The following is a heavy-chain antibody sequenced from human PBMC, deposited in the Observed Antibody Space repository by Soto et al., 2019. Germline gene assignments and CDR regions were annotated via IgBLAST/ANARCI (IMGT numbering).Heavy chain of an antibody. Sequence: EVQLVESGENLVQPGGSLRLSCAASGFTFSSYEMNWVRQAPGKGLEWVSYISSSGNTIYYADSVKGRFTISRDNAKKSLYLQMDSLRIEDTAVYCCARGRDMATIGPWGQGTLVTVSS. CDR1: GFTFSSYE. V-gene: IGHV3-48*03. D-gene: IGHD5-12*01. CDR2: ISSSGNTI. J-gene: IGHJ5*02. CDR3: ARGRDMATIGP.